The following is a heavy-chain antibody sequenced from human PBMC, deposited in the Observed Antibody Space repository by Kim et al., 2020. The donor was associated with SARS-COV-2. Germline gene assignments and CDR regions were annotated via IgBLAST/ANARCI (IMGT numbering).Heavy chain of an antibody. CDR2: IYHSGST. D-gene: IGHD3-9*01. J-gene: IGHJ6*02. CDR1: GGSISSSNW. CDR3: ARKVMDYDILTGYPGYYYYYGMDV. V-gene: IGHV4-4*02. Sequence: SETLSLTCAVSGGSISSSNWWSWVRQPPGKGLEWIGEIYHSGSTNYNPSLKSRVTISVDKSKNQFSLKLSSVTAADTAVYYCARKVMDYDILTGYPGYYYYYGMDVWGQGTTVSVSS.